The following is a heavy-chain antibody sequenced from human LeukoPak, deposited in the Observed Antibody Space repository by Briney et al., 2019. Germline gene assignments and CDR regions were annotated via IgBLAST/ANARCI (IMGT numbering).Heavy chain of an antibody. Sequence: PGGSLRLSCAASGFTFSSSDMHWVRQAPGKGLEWVAFIRHDGSNKYYGDSVKGRFIISRDNSKNTLYLQVNSLRSEDTAVYYCAEDHYSRLLYWGQGTLVTVSS. V-gene: IGHV3-30*02. CDR3: AEDHYSRLLY. D-gene: IGHD2-2*01. CDR1: GFTFSSSD. CDR2: IRHDGSNK. J-gene: IGHJ4*02.